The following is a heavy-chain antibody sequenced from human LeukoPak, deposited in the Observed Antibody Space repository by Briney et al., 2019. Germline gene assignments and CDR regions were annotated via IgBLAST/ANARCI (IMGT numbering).Heavy chain of an antibody. J-gene: IGHJ4*02. V-gene: IGHV4-34*01. Sequence: PSETLSLTCTVSGGSITGYYWSWIRQPPGKGLEWIGEINHSGSTNYNPSLKSRVTISVDTSKNQFSLKLSSVTAADTAVYYCARGGWNIVATPRGYSYGSFDYWGQGTLVTVSS. D-gene: IGHD5-18*01. CDR3: ARGGWNIVATPRGYSYGSFDY. CDR1: GGSITGYY. CDR2: INHSGST.